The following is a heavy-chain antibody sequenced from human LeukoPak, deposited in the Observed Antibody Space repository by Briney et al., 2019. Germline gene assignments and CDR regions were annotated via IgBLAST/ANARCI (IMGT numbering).Heavy chain of an antibody. CDR2: IKQDGSEK. V-gene: IGHV3-7*01. J-gene: IGHJ4*02. D-gene: IGHD3-22*01. Sequence: GGSLRLSCAASGFTFSSYWMSWVRQAPGKRLEWVANIKQDGSEKYYVDSVKGRFTISRDNAKNSLYLQMNSLRAEDTAVYYCARGGDYYDSSGYYYMVYWGQGTLVTVSS. CDR3: ARGGDYYDSSGYYYMVY. CDR1: GFTFSSYW.